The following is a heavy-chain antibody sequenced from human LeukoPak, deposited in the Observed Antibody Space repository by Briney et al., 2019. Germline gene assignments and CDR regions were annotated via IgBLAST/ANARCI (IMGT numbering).Heavy chain of an antibody. Sequence: SETLTLTCVVNGGSFTDYYWTWIRQAPGNGLEWVGDIDHRGSINYNPSLKSRVTISVDTSKNQFSLRLSSVTAADTAVYYCARGLVVVTMTSSIMDVWGQGTTVTVSS. V-gene: IGHV4-34*01. CDR3: ARGLVVVTMTSSIMDV. J-gene: IGHJ6*02. CDR1: GGSFTDYY. D-gene: IGHD3-22*01. CDR2: IDHRGSI.